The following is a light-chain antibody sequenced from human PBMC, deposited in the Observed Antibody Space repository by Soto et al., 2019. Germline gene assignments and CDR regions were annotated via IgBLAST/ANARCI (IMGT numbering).Light chain of an antibody. V-gene: IGLV2-14*01. Sequence: QSALTQPASVSGSPGQSITISCSGTSSDVGSYDHVAWYQQFPGKTPKLMIYEVSNRPSGVSSRFPGSKSGNTASLTISGLQAEEEADYYCISYTGSSTSYVFGSGTKVIV. CDR2: EVS. CDR1: SSDVGSYDH. CDR3: ISYTGSSTSYV. J-gene: IGLJ1*01.